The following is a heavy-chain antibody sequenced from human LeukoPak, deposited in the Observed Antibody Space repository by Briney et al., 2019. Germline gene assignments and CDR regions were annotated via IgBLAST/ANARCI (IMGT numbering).Heavy chain of an antibody. CDR2: IYTSGST. CDR1: GGSISSYY. J-gene: IGHJ6*02. CDR3: ARQPDYYYYGMDV. Sequence: TSETLSLTCTVSGGSISSYYWSWIRQLAGKGLEWIGRIYTSGSTNYNPSLKSRVTMSVDTSKNQFSLKLSSVTAADTAVYYCARQPDYYYYGMDVWGQGTTVTVSS. V-gene: IGHV4-4*07.